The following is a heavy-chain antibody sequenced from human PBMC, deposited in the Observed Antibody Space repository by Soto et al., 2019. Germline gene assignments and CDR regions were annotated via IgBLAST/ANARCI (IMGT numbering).Heavy chain of an antibody. J-gene: IGHJ4*02. V-gene: IGHV3-9*01. CDR3: AKGRFLEWSSPYYFDY. CDR1: GFTFDYYA. Sequence: PGGSLRLSCAASGFTFDYYAMHWVRQAPGKGLEWVSGISWNSGSIGYADSLKGRFTISRDNAKNSLYLQMNSLRAEDTALYYCAKGRFLEWSSPYYFDYWGQGTLVTVSS. D-gene: IGHD3-3*01. CDR2: ISWNSGSI.